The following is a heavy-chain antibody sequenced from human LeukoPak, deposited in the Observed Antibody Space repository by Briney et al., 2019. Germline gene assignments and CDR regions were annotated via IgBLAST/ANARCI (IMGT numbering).Heavy chain of an antibody. CDR2: IYYSGST. CDR1: GGSISSYY. J-gene: IGHJ4*02. CDR3: ARGRAVPAGRGLYYFDY. D-gene: IGHD2-2*01. Sequence: SETLSLTCTVSGGSISSYYWSWIRQPPGKGLEWIGYIYYSGSTNYNPSLKSRVTISVDTSKNQFSLKLSSVTAADTAVYYCARGRAVPAGRGLYYFDYWGQGTLVTVSS. V-gene: IGHV4-59*01.